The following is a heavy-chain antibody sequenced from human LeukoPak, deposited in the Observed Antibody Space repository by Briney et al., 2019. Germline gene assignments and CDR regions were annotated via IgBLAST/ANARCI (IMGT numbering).Heavy chain of an antibody. J-gene: IGHJ5*02. CDR3: ARCSGRSIYHSDDH. D-gene: IGHD2-15*01. V-gene: IGHV3-21*01. CDR1: GFTFSSYS. Sequence: GGSVRLSGVVSGFTFSSYSISWVGQAPGKGREWVSSISSKSRYIYYADSGGGRFTIARDNAKNLLSLPRKSLRGEGTVLCCCARCSGRSIYHSDDHGGQETLVTVS. CDR2: ISSKSRYI.